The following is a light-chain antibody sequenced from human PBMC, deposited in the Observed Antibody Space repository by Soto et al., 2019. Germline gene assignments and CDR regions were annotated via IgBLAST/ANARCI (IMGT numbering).Light chain of an antibody. J-gene: IGLJ1*01. CDR3: AAWDDSLNGRV. CDR2: GNN. Sequence: QSVLTQPPSASGTPGQRVTISCSGSSSNIGSHTVNWYQQLPGTAPTLLIYGNNQRPSGVPDLFSGSKSGTSASLAISGLQSEEEADYYCAAWDDSLNGRVFGTGTKVTVL. V-gene: IGLV1-44*01. CDR1: SSNIGSHT.